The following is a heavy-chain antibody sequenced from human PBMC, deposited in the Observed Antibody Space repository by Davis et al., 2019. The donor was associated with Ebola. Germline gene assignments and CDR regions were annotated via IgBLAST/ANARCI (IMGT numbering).Heavy chain of an antibody. CDR1: GFTFSSSA. D-gene: IGHD3-22*01. Sequence: GESLKISCAASGFTFSSSAMHWVRQAPVKGLEWLAVISYDGTNKYYADSVKGRFTISRDNSKKTLYLQMNSLRAEDTAVYYCAKIFDSSSGYYRSFDYWGQGTLVTVSS. J-gene: IGHJ4*02. CDR2: ISYDGTNK. V-gene: IGHV3-30*04. CDR3: AKIFDSSSGYYRSFDY.